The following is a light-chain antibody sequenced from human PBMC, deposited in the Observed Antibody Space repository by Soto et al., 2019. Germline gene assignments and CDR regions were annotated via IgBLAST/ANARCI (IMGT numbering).Light chain of an antibody. J-gene: IGKJ1*01. CDR3: QQYKSFSRT. CDR1: QDVGDW. CDR2: KAS. V-gene: IGKV1-5*03. Sequence: DIQMTQSPSTLSASAGDRVTITCRASQDVGDWLAWYQHKPGKAPNLLIYKASTLEGGVPSRFSGSGSGTEFTLTISSLQPDDFATYFCQQYKSFSRTFAQGTKVEFK.